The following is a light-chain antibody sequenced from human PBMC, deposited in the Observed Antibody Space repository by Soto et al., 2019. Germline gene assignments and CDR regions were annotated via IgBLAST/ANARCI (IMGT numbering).Light chain of an antibody. CDR2: GAF. CDR1: QSVNSN. J-gene: IGKJ4*01. CDR3: QQFNKWPLT. Sequence: EIVMTQSPATLSVSPGERATLSCRASQSVNSNLAWYQHKPGQAPRLLIYGAFTRATGIPARFSGSGSGTEFTLTISMLQSEDFAVYYCQQFNKWPLTFGGGTKVEIK. V-gene: IGKV3-15*01.